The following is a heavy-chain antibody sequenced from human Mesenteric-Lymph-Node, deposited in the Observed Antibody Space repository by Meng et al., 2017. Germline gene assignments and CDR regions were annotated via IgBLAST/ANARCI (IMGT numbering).Heavy chain of an antibody. D-gene: IGHD1-26*01. CDR2: INAYNGDT. V-gene: IGHV1-18*01. CDR3: ARVEVGITSGDY. CDR1: GYTFTKYG. Sequence: QAQMAQSGGEVKKPGASAKASCKASGYTFTKYGITWVRQAPGQGLEWMGWINAYNGDTNYAQTLQGRVTMTTDTSTSTAYMELRSLRSDDTAVYYCARVEVGITSGDYWGQGTLVTVSS. J-gene: IGHJ4*02.